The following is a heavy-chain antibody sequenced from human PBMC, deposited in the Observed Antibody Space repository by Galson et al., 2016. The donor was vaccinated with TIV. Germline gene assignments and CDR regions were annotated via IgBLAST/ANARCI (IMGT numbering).Heavy chain of an antibody. V-gene: IGHV1-69*06. CDR3: AAVGGSPYEATKFYWYFDL. J-gene: IGHJ2*01. Sequence: SVKVSCKASGGTFSSHAISWVRQAPGQGLEWVGGVIPMFGTSIYAQELRGRITIIADKSSGTAYMELGSLRSEDTAVYYCAAVGGSPYEATKFYWYFDLWGRGTLVTVSS. CDR2: VIPMFGTS. D-gene: IGHD6-19*01. CDR1: GGTFSSHA.